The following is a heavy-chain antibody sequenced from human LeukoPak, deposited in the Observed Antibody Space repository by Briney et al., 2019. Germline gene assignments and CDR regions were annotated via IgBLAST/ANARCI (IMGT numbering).Heavy chain of an antibody. CDR2: IYYSGST. CDR1: GGSISSYY. Sequence: KPSETLSLTCTVSGGSISSYYWSWIRQPPGKGLEWIGYIYYSGSTNYNPSLKSRVTISVDTSKNQFSLKLSSVTAADTAVYYCARALIVVVPAASNWFDPWGQGTLVTVSS. J-gene: IGHJ5*02. V-gene: IGHV4-59*01. D-gene: IGHD2-2*01. CDR3: ARALIVVVPAASNWFDP.